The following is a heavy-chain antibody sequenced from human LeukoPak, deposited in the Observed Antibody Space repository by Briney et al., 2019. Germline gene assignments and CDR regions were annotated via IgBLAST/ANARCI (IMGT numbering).Heavy chain of an antibody. D-gene: IGHD1-26*01. V-gene: IGHV3-30*04. CDR1: GFTFSNYA. CDR3: ARDPSGSYYFDY. CDR2: VFFDGTIQ. J-gene: IGHJ4*02. Sequence: PGGSLRLSCAASGFTFSNYAMHWVRQAPGKGLEWVAVVFFDGTIQYYADSVKGRFTISRDNAKNSLYLQMNSLRAEDTAVYYCARDPSGSYYFDYWGQGTLVTVSS.